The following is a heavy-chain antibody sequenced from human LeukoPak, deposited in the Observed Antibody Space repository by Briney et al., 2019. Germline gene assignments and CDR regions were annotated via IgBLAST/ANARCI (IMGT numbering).Heavy chain of an antibody. V-gene: IGHV3-21*04. CDR2: ISSSSSYI. D-gene: IGHD6-6*01. J-gene: IGHJ4*02. CDR1: GFTFSSYS. Sequence: GGSLRLSCAASGFTFSSYSMNWVRQAPGKGLEWVSSISSSSSYIYYADSVKGRFTISRDNAKNSLYLQMNSLRAEDTALYFCVKDRGSISYFDYWGQGTLVTVSS. CDR3: VKDRGSISYFDY.